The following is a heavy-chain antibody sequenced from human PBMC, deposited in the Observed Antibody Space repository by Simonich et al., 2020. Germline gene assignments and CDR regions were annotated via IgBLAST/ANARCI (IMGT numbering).Heavy chain of an antibody. CDR2: ISYDESNK. Sequence: QVQLVESGGGVVQPGRSLRLSCAASGFTFSSYAMHRVRQAPGKGLEWVAVISYDESNKYYADSVKGRFTISRDNSKNTLYLQMNSLRAEDTAVYYCARDGERYCGGDCYSYFDYWGQGTLVTVSS. CDR3: ARDGERYCGGDCYSYFDY. D-gene: IGHD2-21*02. CDR1: GFTFSSYA. V-gene: IGHV3-30*07. J-gene: IGHJ4*02.